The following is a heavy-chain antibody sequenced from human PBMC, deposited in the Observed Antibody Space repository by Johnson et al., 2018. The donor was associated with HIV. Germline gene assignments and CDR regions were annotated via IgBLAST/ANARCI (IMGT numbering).Heavy chain of an antibody. Sequence: QVQLVESGGGVVQPGGSLRLSCAASGFTFSSYGMHWVRQAPGKGLAWVAFIRYDGSNKYYADSVKGRFTISRDNSKNTLYLQMNSLRAEDTAMYHCAKESAAAGRGEAFDIWGQGTMVTVSS. CDR3: AKESAAAGRGEAFDI. CDR2: IRYDGSNK. J-gene: IGHJ3*02. V-gene: IGHV3-30*02. CDR1: GFTFSSYG. D-gene: IGHD6-13*01.